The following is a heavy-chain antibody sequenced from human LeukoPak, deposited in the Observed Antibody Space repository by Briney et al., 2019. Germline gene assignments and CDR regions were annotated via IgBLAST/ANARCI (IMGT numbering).Heavy chain of an antibody. J-gene: IGHJ6*02. CDR1: GYTFTGYY. CDR2: INPNSGGT. CDR3: ARSALGGPTTLYYGMDV. V-gene: IGHV1-2*02. D-gene: IGHD1/OR15-1a*01. Sequence: ASVKVSCKASGYTFTGYYMHWVRQAPGQGLEWMGWINPNSGGTNYAQKFQGRVTMTRDTSISTAYMELSRLRSDDTAVYYCARSALGGPTTLYYGMDVWGQGTTVTVSS.